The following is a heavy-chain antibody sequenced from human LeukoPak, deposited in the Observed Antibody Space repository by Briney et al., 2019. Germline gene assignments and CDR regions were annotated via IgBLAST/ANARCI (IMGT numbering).Heavy chain of an antibody. J-gene: IGHJ4*02. D-gene: IGHD2-8*01. Sequence: PSETLSLTCTVSGGSSSSSSYYWGWLRQPPGKGLEWIGSIYYSGSTYYNPSLKSRVTISVDTSKNQFSLKLSSVTAADTAVYYCARLTPLYAPPHHVDYWGQGTLVTVSS. CDR3: ARLTPLYAPPHHVDY. V-gene: IGHV4-39*01. CDR1: GGSSSSSSYY. CDR2: IYYSGST.